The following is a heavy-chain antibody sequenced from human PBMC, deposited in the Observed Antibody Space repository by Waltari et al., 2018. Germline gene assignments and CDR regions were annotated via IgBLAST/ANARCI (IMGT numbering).Heavy chain of an antibody. D-gene: IGHD6-6*01. CDR3: AKGSSEYSRNDAFDI. CDR2: ISWDGGIT. CDR1: GFTFDDYT. J-gene: IGHJ3*02. Sequence: EVQLVESGGVVVQPGGSLRLSCAASGFTFDDYTMHWVRQAPGKGLEWVFLISWDGGITYYADSVKGRFTISRDNSKNSLYLQMNSLRTEDTALYYCAKGSSEYSRNDAFDIWGQGTMVTVSS. V-gene: IGHV3-43*01.